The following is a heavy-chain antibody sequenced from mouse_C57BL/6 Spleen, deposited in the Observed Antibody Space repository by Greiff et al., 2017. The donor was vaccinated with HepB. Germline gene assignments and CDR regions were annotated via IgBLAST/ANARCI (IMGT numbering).Heavy chain of an antibody. D-gene: IGHD1-1*01. J-gene: IGHJ1*03. Sequence: EVKLMESGPGLVKPSQSLSLTCSVTGYSITSGYYWNWIRQFPGNKLEWMGYISYDGSNNYNPSLKNRSSITRDTSKNQFFLKLNSVTTEDTATYYCARDRDITTVVEYFDVWGTGTTVTVSS. CDR2: ISYDGSN. CDR3: ARDRDITTVVEYFDV. V-gene: IGHV3-6*01. CDR1: GYSITSGYY.